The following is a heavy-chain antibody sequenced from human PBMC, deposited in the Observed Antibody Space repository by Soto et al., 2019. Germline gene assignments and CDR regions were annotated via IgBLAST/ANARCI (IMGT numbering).Heavy chain of an antibody. CDR3: ARKKPDWYFDL. J-gene: IGHJ2*01. Sequence: ASGKVSCKASRYTFTSYAIHWLRQAPGQRLEWMGWINAGNGNTKYSQKFQGRVTITRDTSASTAYMELSSLSSEDTAVYYCARKKPDWYFDLWGRGTLVTVSS. CDR1: RYTFTSYA. CDR2: INAGNGNT. V-gene: IGHV1-3*01.